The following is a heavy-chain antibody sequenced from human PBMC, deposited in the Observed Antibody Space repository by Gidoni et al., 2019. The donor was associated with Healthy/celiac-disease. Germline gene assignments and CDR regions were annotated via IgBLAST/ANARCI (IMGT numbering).Heavy chain of an antibody. Sequence: ARGLVWRGRTYYRSKWYNDYAVSVKSRITINPDTSKNQFSLQLNSVTPEDTAVYYCAREPYYYDSSGYSIYFDYGGQGTRVTVSS. CDR3: AREPYYYDSSGYSIYFDY. D-gene: IGHD3-22*01. J-gene: IGHJ4*02. V-gene: IGHV6-1*01. CDR2: TYYRSKWYN.